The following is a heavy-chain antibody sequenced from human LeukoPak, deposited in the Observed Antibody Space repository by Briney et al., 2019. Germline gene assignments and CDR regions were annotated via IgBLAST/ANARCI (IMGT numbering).Heavy chain of an antibody. V-gene: IGHV1-18*04. CDR3: ARTDYDILTGARMDV. Sequence: ASVKVSCKASGYTFTNYGITWVRQAPGQGLEWMGWISAYNVNTNYAQKFQGRVTMTTDTSTSTVYMELRSLRSDDTAIYYCARTDYDILTGARMDVWGKGTTVTVSS. CDR1: GYTFTNYG. CDR2: ISAYNVNT. D-gene: IGHD3-9*01. J-gene: IGHJ6*04.